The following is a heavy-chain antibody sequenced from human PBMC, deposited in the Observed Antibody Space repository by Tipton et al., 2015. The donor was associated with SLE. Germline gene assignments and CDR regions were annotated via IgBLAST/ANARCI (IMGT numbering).Heavy chain of an antibody. CDR3: ARGSRGFGDHRYFDY. Sequence: TLSLTCTVSGGTISSQYWSWIRQPPGKGLEWIGYIYYSGSTNYNPSLKSRVTISVDTSKNQFSLKLSSVTAADTAVYYCARGSRGFGDHRYFDYWGQGTLVTVSS. CDR2: IYYSGST. J-gene: IGHJ4*02. CDR1: GGTISSQY. V-gene: IGHV4-59*11. D-gene: IGHD3-10*01.